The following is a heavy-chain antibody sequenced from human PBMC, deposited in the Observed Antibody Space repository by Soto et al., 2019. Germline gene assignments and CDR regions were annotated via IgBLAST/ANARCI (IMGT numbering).Heavy chain of an antibody. D-gene: IGHD5-12*01. CDR3: ARGQEGVVATH. V-gene: IGHV4-34*01. CDR1: GRSLSGYY. J-gene: IGHJ4*01. Sequence: QVQLQQWGAGLLKPSETLSLKCAVTGRSLSGYYWSWISQPPGKGLEWIGEVKDGGHTNYSPSLRGRVTISSDTSNNQFSLRLNSVTAADTGVYYCARGQEGVVATHWDHGSLVTVSS. CDR2: VKDGGHT.